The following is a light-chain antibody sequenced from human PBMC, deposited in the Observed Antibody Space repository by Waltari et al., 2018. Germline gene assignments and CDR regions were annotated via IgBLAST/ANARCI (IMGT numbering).Light chain of an antibody. CDR1: QSALYSSNNKNY. J-gene: IGKJ5*01. V-gene: IGKV4-1*01. CDR2: WAS. Sequence: DIVMTKSPDSLAVSLGERATINCKSSQSALYSSNNKNYLAWYQQKPGQPPKLLIYWASTRESGVPDRFSGSGSGTDFTLTISSLQAEDVAVYYCQQYYSTPPMITFGQGTRLEIK. CDR3: QQYYSTPPMIT.